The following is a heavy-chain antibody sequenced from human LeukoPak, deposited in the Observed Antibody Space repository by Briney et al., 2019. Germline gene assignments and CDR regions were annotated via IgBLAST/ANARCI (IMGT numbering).Heavy chain of an antibody. J-gene: IGHJ1*01. Sequence: GGSLTLSCAASGFTFSSYWMHWVRQAPGKGLVWVSRIKSDGSTRYADSVKGRFTISRDNAKNTVSPQMNSLRAEDTGVYYCARAPSEIGGYYPEYFRYWGQGTLVTVSP. V-gene: IGHV3-74*01. CDR1: GFTFSSYW. CDR3: ARAPSEIGGYYPEYFRY. D-gene: IGHD3-22*01. CDR2: IKSDGST.